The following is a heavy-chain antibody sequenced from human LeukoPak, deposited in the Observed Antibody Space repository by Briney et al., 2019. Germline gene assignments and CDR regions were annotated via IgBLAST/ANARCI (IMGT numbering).Heavy chain of an antibody. D-gene: IGHD2-2*01. CDR1: GGTFSSYA. J-gene: IGHJ5*02. CDR3: ARLHQSTTLGDWFDP. CDR2: IIPIFGTA. Sequence: EASVKVSCKASGGTFSSYAISWVRQAPGQGLEWMGGIIPIFGTANYAQKFQGRVTITADESTSTAYMELSSLRFEDTAVYYCARLHQSTTLGDWFDPWGQGTLVTVSS. V-gene: IGHV1-69*13.